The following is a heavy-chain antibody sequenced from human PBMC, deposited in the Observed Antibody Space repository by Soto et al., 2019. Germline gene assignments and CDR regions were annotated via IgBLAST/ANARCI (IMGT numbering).Heavy chain of an antibody. CDR3: ARESILTGSRAAYYYYGMDV. V-gene: IGHV3-74*01. J-gene: IGHJ6*02. D-gene: IGHD3-9*01. CDR2: INSDGSST. Sequence: HPGGSLRLSCAASGFTFSSYWMHWVRQAPGKGLVWVSRINSDGSSTSYADSVKGRFTISRDNAKNTLYLQMNSLRAEDTAVYYCARESILTGSRAAYYYYGMDVWGQGTTVTVSS. CDR1: GFTFSSYW.